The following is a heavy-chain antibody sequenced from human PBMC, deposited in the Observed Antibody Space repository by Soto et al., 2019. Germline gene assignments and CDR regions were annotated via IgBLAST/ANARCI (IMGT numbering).Heavy chain of an antibody. CDR1: GFTFSSYA. CDR2: ISYDGSNK. CDR3: ARALYDFWSGPKGGSYYYGMDV. J-gene: IGHJ6*02. Sequence: GGSLRLSCAASGFTFSSYAMHWVRQAPGKGLEWVAVISYDGSNKYYADSVKGRFTISRDNSKNTLYLQMNSLRAEDTAVYYCARALYDFWSGPKGGSYYYGMDVWGQGTTVTVSS. D-gene: IGHD3-3*01. V-gene: IGHV3-30-3*01.